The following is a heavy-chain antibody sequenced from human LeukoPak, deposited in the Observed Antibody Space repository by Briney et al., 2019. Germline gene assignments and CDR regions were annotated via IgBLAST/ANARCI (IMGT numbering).Heavy chain of an antibody. V-gene: IGHV3-23*01. CDR3: AKVVYSSGWYTGYYFDY. D-gene: IGHD6-19*01. CDR1: SSSSYY. Sequence: SSSSYYWGWVRQAPGKGLEWVSAISGSGGSTYYADSVKGRFTISRDNSKNTLYLQMNSLRAEDTAVYYCAKVVYSSGWYTGYYFDYWGQGTLVTVSS. J-gene: IGHJ4*02. CDR2: ISGSGGST.